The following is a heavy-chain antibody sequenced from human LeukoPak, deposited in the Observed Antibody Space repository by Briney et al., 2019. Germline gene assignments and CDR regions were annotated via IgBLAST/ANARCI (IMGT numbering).Heavy chain of an antibody. CDR1: GGSISSGGYY. V-gene: IGHV4-30-2*01. CDR3: ARPSGFDLVTGLAWFDP. J-gene: IGHJ5*02. Sequence: SQTLSLTCTVSGGSISSGGYYWSWIRQPPGKGLEWIGYIYHSGSTYYNPSLTSRVIVSVDTSRNQFSLRLTSVTAADTAVYYCARPSGFDLVTGLAWFDPWGQGTQVTVSS. CDR2: IYHSGST. D-gene: IGHD3-9*01.